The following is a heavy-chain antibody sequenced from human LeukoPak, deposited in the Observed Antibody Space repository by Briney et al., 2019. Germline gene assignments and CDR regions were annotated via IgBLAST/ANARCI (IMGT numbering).Heavy chain of an antibody. CDR1: GYTFTNYY. D-gene: IGHD2-21*01. CDR3: ARGGGGGEPGFSSSTHYFHF. CDR2: INPSGSST. Sequence: ASVKVSCKASGYTFTNYYIHWVRQAPGQGLEWMGIINPSGSSTSYAQKFQGRVTMTGDTSTSTVYMELSSLRSEDTAVYYCARGGGGGEPGFSSSTHYFHFWGQGTLVTVSS. V-gene: IGHV1-46*01. J-gene: IGHJ4*02.